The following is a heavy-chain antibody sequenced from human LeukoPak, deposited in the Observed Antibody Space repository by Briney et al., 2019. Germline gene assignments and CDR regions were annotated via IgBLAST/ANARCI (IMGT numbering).Heavy chain of an antibody. J-gene: IGHJ6*02. CDR3: AREGSRYSRKKYGMDV. Sequence: ASVKVSCKASGYTFTSYGISWVRQAPGQGLEWMGWISAYNGNTNYAQMLQGRVTMTTDTSTSTAYMELRSLRSDDTAVYYCAREGSRYSRKKYGMDVWGQGTTVTVSS. CDR2: ISAYNGNT. V-gene: IGHV1-18*01. D-gene: IGHD6-13*01. CDR1: GYTFTSYG.